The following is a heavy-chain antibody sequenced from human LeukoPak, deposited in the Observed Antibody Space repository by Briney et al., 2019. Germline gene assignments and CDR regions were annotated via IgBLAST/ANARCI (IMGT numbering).Heavy chain of an antibody. J-gene: IGHJ4*02. CDR1: GGTFSSYA. Sequence: SVKVSCKASGGTFSSYAISWVRQAPGQGLEWIGGIIPIFGTANYAQKFQGRVTITTDESTSTAYMELSSLRSEDTAVYYCARGRDGYMGYFDYWGQGTLVTVSS. CDR2: IIPIFGTA. CDR3: ARGRDGYMGYFDY. V-gene: IGHV1-69*05. D-gene: IGHD5-24*01.